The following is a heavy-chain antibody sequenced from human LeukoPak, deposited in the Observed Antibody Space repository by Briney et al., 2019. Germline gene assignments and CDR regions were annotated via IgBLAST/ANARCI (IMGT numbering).Heavy chain of an antibody. CDR2: IIPIFGTA. Sequence: SVKVSCKASGGTFGSYAIRWVRQAPGQGLEWMGGIIPIFGTANYAQKFQGRVTITADESTSTAYMELSSLRSEDTAVYYCARGVTMVRGVTSTRNWFDPWGQGTLVTVSS. CDR3: ARGVTMVRGVTSTRNWFDP. V-gene: IGHV1-69*13. CDR1: GGTFGSYA. D-gene: IGHD3-10*01. J-gene: IGHJ5*02.